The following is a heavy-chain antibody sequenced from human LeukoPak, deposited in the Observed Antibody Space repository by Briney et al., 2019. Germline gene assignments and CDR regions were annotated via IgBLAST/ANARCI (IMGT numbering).Heavy chain of an antibody. V-gene: IGHV3-30*03. J-gene: IGHJ4*02. D-gene: IGHD3-22*01. Sequence: GRSLRLSCAASGFTFSSYGMHWVRQAPGKGRGWVAVISYDGSNKYYADSVKGRFTISRDNSKNTLYLQMNSLRAEDTAVYYCAITGDSSGYSFDYWGQGTLVTVSS. CDR2: ISYDGSNK. CDR1: GFTFSSYG. CDR3: AITGDSSGYSFDY.